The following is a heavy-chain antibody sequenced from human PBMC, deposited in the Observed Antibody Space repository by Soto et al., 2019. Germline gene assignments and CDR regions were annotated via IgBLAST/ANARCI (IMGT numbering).Heavy chain of an antibody. Sequence: QVQLVESGGGVVQPGRSLRLSCAASGFTFSSYGMHWVRQAPGKGLEWVAVIWYDGSNKYYADSVKGRFTISRDNSKNTLYLQMNSLRAEDTAVYYCAREAYDYGDSYFDYWGQGTLVTVSS. CDR2: IWYDGSNK. D-gene: IGHD4-17*01. V-gene: IGHV3-33*01. CDR3: AREAYDYGDSYFDY. CDR1: GFTFSSYG. J-gene: IGHJ4*02.